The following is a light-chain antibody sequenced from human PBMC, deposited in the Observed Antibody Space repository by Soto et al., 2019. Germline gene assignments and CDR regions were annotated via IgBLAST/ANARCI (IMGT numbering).Light chain of an antibody. V-gene: IGKV1-39*01. Sequence: DIQMTQSPSSLSASVGDRVTITCRASQSITTYLNWYQQKPGKAPRLLIYAESSLQSGVPSRFSGSGFGTDFTLTISSLQPEDFATYYCQQSYTTPPTFGGGTKVEIK. J-gene: IGKJ4*01. CDR1: QSITTY. CDR2: AES. CDR3: QQSYTTPPT.